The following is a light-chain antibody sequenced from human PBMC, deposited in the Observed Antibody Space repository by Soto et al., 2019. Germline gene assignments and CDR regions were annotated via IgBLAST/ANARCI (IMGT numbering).Light chain of an antibody. Sequence: EIVLTQSPGTLSLSPGEGATLSCRASQSVSNNYLAWYQQKPGQAPRLVISGASSRATAIPDRFGGSGSGTDFTLTISRLEPEDFAVYYCQQYVSSPLTFGGGTKVEIK. CDR1: QSVSNNY. CDR2: GAS. CDR3: QQYVSSPLT. J-gene: IGKJ4*01. V-gene: IGKV3-20*01.